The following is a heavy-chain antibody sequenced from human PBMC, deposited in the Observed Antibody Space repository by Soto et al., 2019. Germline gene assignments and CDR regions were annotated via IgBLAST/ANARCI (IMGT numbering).Heavy chain of an antibody. V-gene: IGHV3-48*04. CDR1: GFTFSSYA. J-gene: IGHJ4*02. CDR2: ISNSGSNI. CDR3: ANGVDY. Sequence: GGSLRLSCAASGFTFSSYAMHWVRQAPGEGLEWVSYISNSGSNIYYADSVKGRFTISRDNAKNSLYLQMNSLRAEDTAVYYCANGVDYWGQGTLVTVSS.